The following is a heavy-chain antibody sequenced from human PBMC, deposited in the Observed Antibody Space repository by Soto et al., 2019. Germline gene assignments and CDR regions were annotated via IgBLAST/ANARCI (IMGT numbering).Heavy chain of an antibody. D-gene: IGHD2-2*01. CDR3: ARSTRSYYYYYYMDV. Sequence: QVQLQESGPGLVKPSETLSLTSTVSGGSISSYYWSWIRQPPGKGLEWIGYIYYSGSTNYNPSLKSRVTISVDTSKNQFSLKLSSVTAADTAVYYCARSTRSYYYYYYMDVWGKGTTVTVSS. CDR2: IYYSGST. J-gene: IGHJ6*03. CDR1: GGSISSYY. V-gene: IGHV4-59*08.